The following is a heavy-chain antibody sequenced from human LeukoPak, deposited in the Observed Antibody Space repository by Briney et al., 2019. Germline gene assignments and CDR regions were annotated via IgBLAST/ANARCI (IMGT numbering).Heavy chain of an antibody. J-gene: IGHJ5*02. V-gene: IGHV4-34*01. CDR1: GGSFSGYY. D-gene: IGHD2-15*01. CDR2: INHSGST. Sequence: SETLSLTCAVYGGSFSGYYWSWIRQPPGKGLEWIGEINHSGSTNYNPSLKSRVTISVDTSKNQFSLKLNSVTAADTAVYYCARYCRSGSCYSGRTFDPWGQGIRVTVSS. CDR3: ARYCRSGSCYSGRTFDP.